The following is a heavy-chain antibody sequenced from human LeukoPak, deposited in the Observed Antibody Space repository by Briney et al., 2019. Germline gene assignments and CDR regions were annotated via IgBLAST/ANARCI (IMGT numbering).Heavy chain of an antibody. D-gene: IGHD3-22*01. CDR2: INPNSGGT. Sequence: ASVKVSCKASGYTFTGYYMHWVRQAPGQGLEWMGWINPNSGGTNYAQKFQGWVTMTRDTSISTAYMELSRLRSDDTAVYYCAREVYYDSSGSDYFDYWGQGTLVTASS. V-gene: IGHV1-2*04. CDR1: GYTFTGYY. J-gene: IGHJ4*02. CDR3: AREVYYDSSGSDYFDY.